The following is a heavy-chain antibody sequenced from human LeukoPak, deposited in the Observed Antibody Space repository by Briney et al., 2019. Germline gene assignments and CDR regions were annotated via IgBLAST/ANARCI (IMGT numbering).Heavy chain of an antibody. J-gene: IGHJ4*02. V-gene: IGHV1-2*06. CDR1: GYTFTGYY. D-gene: IGHD3-22*01. CDR3: ARHLTAYYYDSSGYN. CDR2: INPNSGGT. Sequence: GASVKVSCKASGYTFTGYYMHWVRQAPGQGLEWMGRINPNSGGTNYAQKFQGRVTMTRDTSISTAYMELSRLRSDDTAVCYCARHLTAYYYDSSGYNWGQGTLVTVSS.